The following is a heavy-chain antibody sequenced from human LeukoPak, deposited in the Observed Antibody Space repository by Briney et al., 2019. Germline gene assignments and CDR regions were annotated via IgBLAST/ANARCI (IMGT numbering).Heavy chain of an antibody. CDR2: INWNGGST. CDR1: GFTFDDYG. J-gene: IGHJ3*02. CDR3: ARVGAAAGGLGPDAFDI. D-gene: IGHD6-13*01. V-gene: IGHV3-20*04. Sequence: GGSLRLSCAASGFTFDDYGMSWVRQAPGKGLEWASGINWNGGSTGYADSVKGRFTISRDNAKNSLYLQMNRLRAEDTALYYCARVGAAAGGLGPDAFDIWGQGTMVTVSS.